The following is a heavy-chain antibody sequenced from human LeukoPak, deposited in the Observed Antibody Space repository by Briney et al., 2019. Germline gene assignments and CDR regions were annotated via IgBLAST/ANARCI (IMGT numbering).Heavy chain of an antibody. V-gene: IGHV1-69*13. CDR1: GGTFSSYA. J-gene: IGHJ4*02. CDR2: IIPIFGTA. CDR3: ARGITMVRGVIDYFDY. D-gene: IGHD3-10*01. Sequence: AASVKVSCKASGGTFSSYAISWVRQAPGQGLEWMGGIIPIFGTANYAQKFQGRVTITADESTSTAYMELSSLRSEDTAVYYCARGITMVRGVIDYFDYWGQGTLVTVSS.